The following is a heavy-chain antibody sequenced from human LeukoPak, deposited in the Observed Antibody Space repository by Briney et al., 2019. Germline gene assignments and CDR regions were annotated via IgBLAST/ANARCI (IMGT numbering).Heavy chain of an antibody. CDR1: GFTFSSYA. D-gene: IGHD3-22*01. Sequence: GGSLRLSCAASGFTFSSYAMGWVRQAPGKGLEWVANIKQDGSEKYYVDSVKGRFTISRDNAKNSLYLQMNSLRAEDTAVYYCARDLFTSYYDSSGYSSFDYWGQGTLVTVSS. CDR3: ARDLFTSYYDSSGYSSFDY. V-gene: IGHV3-7*01. CDR2: IKQDGSEK. J-gene: IGHJ4*02.